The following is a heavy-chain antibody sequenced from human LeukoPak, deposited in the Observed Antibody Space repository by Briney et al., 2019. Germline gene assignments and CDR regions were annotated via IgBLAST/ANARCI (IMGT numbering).Heavy chain of an antibody. V-gene: IGHV1-69*13. CDR2: IIPIFGTA. CDR1: GGTFSSYA. CDR3: ARGSYYDSSGYYYVLPFDY. Sequence: SVKVSCKASGGTFSSYAISWVRQAPGQGLEWMGGIIPIFGTANYAQKFQGRVTITADESTSTAYMELSSLRSEDPAVYYCARGSYYDSSGYYYVLPFDYWGQGTLVTVSS. D-gene: IGHD3-22*01. J-gene: IGHJ4*02.